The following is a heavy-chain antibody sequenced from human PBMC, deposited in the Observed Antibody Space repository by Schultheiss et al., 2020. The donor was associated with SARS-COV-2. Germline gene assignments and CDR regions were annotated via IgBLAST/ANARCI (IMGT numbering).Heavy chain of an antibody. V-gene: IGHV3-64*01. Sequence: GGSLRLSCAASGFTFSSYAMHWVRQAPGKGLEYVSAISSNGGSTYYANSVKGRFTISRDNSKNTLYLQMNSLRAEDTAVYYCAKDVHLGAFDYWGQGTLVTVSS. CDR1: GFTFSSYA. CDR3: AKDVHLGAFDY. CDR2: ISSNGGST. D-gene: IGHD3-16*01. J-gene: IGHJ4*02.